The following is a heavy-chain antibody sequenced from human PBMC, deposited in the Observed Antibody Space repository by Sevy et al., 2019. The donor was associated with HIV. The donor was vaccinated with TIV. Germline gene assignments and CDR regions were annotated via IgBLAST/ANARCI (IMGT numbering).Heavy chain of an antibody. V-gene: IGHV3-23*01. D-gene: IGHD6-13*01. CDR1: GFTFSSYA. Sequence: GGSLRLSCAASGFTFSSYAMSWVRQAPGKGLEWVSAISGSGGSTYYADSVKGRFTISRDNSKNTLYLQMNSLRAEDTAVYYCACGIAAAGTVGFDPWGQGTLVTVSS. J-gene: IGHJ5*02. CDR3: ACGIAAAGTVGFDP. CDR2: ISGSGGST.